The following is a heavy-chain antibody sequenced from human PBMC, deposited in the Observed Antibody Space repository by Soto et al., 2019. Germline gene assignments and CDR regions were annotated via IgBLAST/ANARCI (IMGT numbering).Heavy chain of an antibody. CDR3: ARFGVVIPYNRFDP. V-gene: IGHV3-7*01. CDR1: GFTFSSYW. CDR2: IKQDGSEK. Sequence: GGSLRLSCAASGFTFSSYWMSWVRQAPGKGLEWVANIKQDGSEKYYVDSVKGRFTISRDNAKNSLYLQMNSLRAEDTAVYYCARFGVVIPYNRFDPWGQGTLVTVSS. D-gene: IGHD3-3*01. J-gene: IGHJ5*02.